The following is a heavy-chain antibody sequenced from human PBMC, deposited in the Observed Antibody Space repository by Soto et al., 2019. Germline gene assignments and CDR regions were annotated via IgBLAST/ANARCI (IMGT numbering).Heavy chain of an antibody. CDR1: GFTFSSYA. V-gene: IGHV3-30-3*01. J-gene: IGHJ6*02. CDR2: ISYDGSNK. CDR3: ARRLRVAARLDRGSGYYYYGMDV. D-gene: IGHD6-6*01. Sequence: QVQLVESGGGVVQPGRSLRLSCAASGFTFSSYAMHWVRQAPGKGLEWVAVISYDGSNKYYADSVKGRFTISRDNSKNTLYLQMNSLRAEDTAVYYCARRLRVAARLDRGSGYYYYGMDVWGQGTTVTVSS.